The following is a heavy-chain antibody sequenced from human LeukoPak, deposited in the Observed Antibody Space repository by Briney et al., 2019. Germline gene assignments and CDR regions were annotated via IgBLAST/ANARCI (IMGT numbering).Heavy chain of an antibody. J-gene: IGHJ4*02. Sequence: SETLSLTCAVYGGSFSGYYWSWIRQPPGKGLEWIGEINHSGSTNYNPSLKSRVTISVDTSKNQFSLKLSSVTAADTAVYYCARWFGELLFDYWGQGTLVTVSS. CDR2: INHSGST. CDR3: ARWFGELLFDY. D-gene: IGHD3-10*01. V-gene: IGHV4-34*01. CDR1: GGSFSGYY.